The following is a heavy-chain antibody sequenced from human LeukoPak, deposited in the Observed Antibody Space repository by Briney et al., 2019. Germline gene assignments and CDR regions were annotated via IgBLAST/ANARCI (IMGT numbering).Heavy chain of an antibody. CDR1: GFTFSNAW. J-gene: IGHJ4*02. CDR2: IKSKTDGGTT. CDR3: TTRIYDFWSGYYEQGY. Sequence: GGSLRLSCAASGFTFSNAWMSWVRQAPGKGLEWVGRIKSKTDGGTTDYAAPVKGRFTISRDDSKNTLYLQMNSLKTEDTVVYYCTTRIYDFWSGYYEQGYWGQGTLVTVSS. D-gene: IGHD3-3*01. V-gene: IGHV3-15*01.